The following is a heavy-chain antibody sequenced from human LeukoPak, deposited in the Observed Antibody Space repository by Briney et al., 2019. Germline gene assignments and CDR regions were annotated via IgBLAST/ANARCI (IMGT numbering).Heavy chain of an antibody. Sequence: VASVKVSCKASGYTFTSYDFNWLRQATGQGPEWMGWMNPNSGATGYAQKFQGRITMTRSASINTAYMELTDLRSEDTAVYYCARDPVTAPNWFDPWGQGTLVTVSS. CDR1: GYTFTSYD. CDR2: MNPNSGAT. V-gene: IGHV1-8*01. CDR3: ARDPVTAPNWFDP. D-gene: IGHD2-21*02. J-gene: IGHJ5*02.